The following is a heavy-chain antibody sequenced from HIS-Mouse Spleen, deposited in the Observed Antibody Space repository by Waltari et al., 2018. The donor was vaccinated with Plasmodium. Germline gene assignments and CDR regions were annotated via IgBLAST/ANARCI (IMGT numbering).Heavy chain of an antibody. CDR1: GFTFSSSG. CDR2: INSDGSST. J-gene: IGHJ3*02. Sequence: EVQLVESGGGLVQPGGSLRLSCAASGFTFSSSGWHWVRQAPGKGLVWVSRINSDGSSTRYADSVKGRFTISRDNAKNTLYLQMNSLRAEDTAVYYCARTIAVVATGDAFDIWGQGTMVTVSS. V-gene: IGHV3-74*01. D-gene: IGHD6-13*01. CDR3: ARTIAVVATGDAFDI.